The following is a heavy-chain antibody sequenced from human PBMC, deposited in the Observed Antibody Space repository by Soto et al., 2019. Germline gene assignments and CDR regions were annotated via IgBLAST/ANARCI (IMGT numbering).Heavy chain of an antibody. D-gene: IGHD4-4*01. J-gene: IGHJ6*04. CDR3: ARVPVDYSNYYYYYYGMDV. Sequence: PSETLSLTCTVSGGSISSYYWSWIRQPPGKGLEWIGYIYYSGSTNYNPSLKSRVTISVDTSKNQFSLKLSSVTAADTAVYYCARVPVDYSNYYYYYYGMDVWGKGTTVTVPS. V-gene: IGHV4-59*01. CDR2: IYYSGST. CDR1: GGSISSYY.